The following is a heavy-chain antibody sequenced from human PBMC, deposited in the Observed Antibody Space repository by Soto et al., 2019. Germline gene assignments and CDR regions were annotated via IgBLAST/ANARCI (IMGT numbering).Heavy chain of an antibody. V-gene: IGHV3-33*01. CDR2: IWYDGSNK. Sequence: GSLRLSCAASGFTFSSYGMHWVRQAPGKGLEWVAVIWYDGSNKYYADSVKGRFTISRDNSKNTLYLQMNSLRAEDTAVYYCARGQVNWNYYYYYMDVWGKGTTVTASS. CDR1: GFTFSSYG. J-gene: IGHJ6*03. D-gene: IGHD1-20*01. CDR3: ARGQVNWNYYYYYMDV.